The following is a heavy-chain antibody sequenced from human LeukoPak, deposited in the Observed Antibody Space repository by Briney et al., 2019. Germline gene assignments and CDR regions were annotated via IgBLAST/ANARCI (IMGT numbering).Heavy chain of an antibody. D-gene: IGHD2-15*01. CDR1: GGSTSSSGYY. V-gene: IGHV4-39*07. CDR3: VISFPGVGCSGGSCYDY. CDR2: IYYSGTT. Sequence: SETLSLTCTVSGGSTSSSGYYWGWIRQPPGKGLEWIGIIYYSGTTYYNPSLKSRVTISIDTSKNQFSLKLSSVTSADTAVYFGVISFPGVGCSGGSCYDYWGQGTLVTVSS. J-gene: IGHJ4*02.